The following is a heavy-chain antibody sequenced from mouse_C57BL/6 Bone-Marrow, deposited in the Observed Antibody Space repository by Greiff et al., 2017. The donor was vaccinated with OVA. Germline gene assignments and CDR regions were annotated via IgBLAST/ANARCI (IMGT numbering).Heavy chain of an antibody. CDR1: GYTFTSYW. V-gene: IGHV1-64*01. J-gene: IGHJ2*01. Sequence: QVQLQQPGAELVKPGASVKLSCKASGYTFTSYWMHWVKQRPGQGLEWIGMIHPNSGSTNYNEKFKSKATLTVDKYSSTAYMQLSSLTYEDSEVYYRASPYYYGSLDYWGQGTTLTVSS. D-gene: IGHD1-1*01. CDR2: IHPNSGST. CDR3: ASPYYYGSLDY.